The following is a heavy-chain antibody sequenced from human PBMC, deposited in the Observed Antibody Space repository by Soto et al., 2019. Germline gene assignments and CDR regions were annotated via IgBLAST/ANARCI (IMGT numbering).Heavy chain of an antibody. V-gene: IGHV1-18*01. Sequence: QVQLVQSGAEVKKPGASVKVSCKASGYTFTSYGISWVRQAPGQGLEWMGWISAYNGNTNYAQKLQGRVTMTTDTPTSTAYMELRSLRSDDTAVYYCAREAEWHGPIYYYYGMDVWGQGTTVTVSS. CDR2: ISAYNGNT. CDR3: AREAEWHGPIYYYYGMDV. D-gene: IGHD3-3*01. CDR1: GYTFTSYG. J-gene: IGHJ6*02.